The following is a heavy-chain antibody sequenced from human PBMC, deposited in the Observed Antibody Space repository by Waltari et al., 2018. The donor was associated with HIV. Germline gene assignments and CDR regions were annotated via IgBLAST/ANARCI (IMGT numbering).Heavy chain of an antibody. J-gene: IGHJ6*03. Sequence: QVQLVQSGAEVKKPGASVKVSCKASGYTFTSYAIHWVCQAPGQRLEWMGWINAGNGNTKYSQKFQGRVTITRDTSASTAYMELSSLRSEDTAVYYCARTAATNYYYYMDVWGKGTTVTVSS. CDR2: INAGNGNT. V-gene: IGHV1-3*01. CDR3: ARTAATNYYYYMDV. D-gene: IGHD1-1*01. CDR1: GYTFTSYA.